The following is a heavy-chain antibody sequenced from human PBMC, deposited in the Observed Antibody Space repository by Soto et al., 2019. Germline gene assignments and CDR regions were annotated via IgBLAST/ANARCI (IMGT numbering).Heavy chain of an antibody. CDR2: ISDSSGRT. V-gene: IGHV3-23*01. CDR1: RFTFSNYA. CDR3: AKAQYCSGGSCYGWGDAFDI. D-gene: IGHD2-15*01. J-gene: IGHJ3*02. Sequence: EVQLLESGGGLVQPGGSLRLSCAASRFTFSNYAMNWVRQAPGKGLAWVSAISDSSGRTYYADSVKGRFTVSRDNSKNTLYLQMNSLRAKDTAVYYCAKAQYCSGGSCYGWGDAFDIWGQGTMVTVSS.